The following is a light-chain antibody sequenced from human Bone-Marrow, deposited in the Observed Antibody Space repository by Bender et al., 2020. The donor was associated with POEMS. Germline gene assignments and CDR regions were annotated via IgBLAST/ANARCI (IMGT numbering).Light chain of an antibody. Sequence: SYELTQPPSVSVSPGQTARITCTGDALPKQYAYWYQQKSGQAPVVVVFDDSDRPSSIPERFSGSNSGNTATLTISGTQAMDEADYYCYSATDNNWVFGRGTKLTVL. CDR3: YSATDNNWV. J-gene: IGLJ3*02. CDR2: DDS. V-gene: IGLV3-10*02. CDR1: ALPKQY.